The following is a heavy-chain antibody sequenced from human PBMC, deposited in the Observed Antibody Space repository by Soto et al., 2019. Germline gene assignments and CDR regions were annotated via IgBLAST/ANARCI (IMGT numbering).Heavy chain of an antibody. Sequence: QVHLVQSGAEVKKPGASVKVSCKASGYNFTSYGFSWVRQAPGQGLEWMGWVSVYNGDTTYTQSLQGRVTMTTDTSTSTAYMELRSLRSDDTAVYYCARDSNDYIWGTTPGDYWGQGTLVTVSS. CDR3: ARDSNDYIWGTTPGDY. J-gene: IGHJ4*02. V-gene: IGHV1-18*01. CDR2: VSVYNGDT. D-gene: IGHD3-16*01. CDR1: GYNFTSYG.